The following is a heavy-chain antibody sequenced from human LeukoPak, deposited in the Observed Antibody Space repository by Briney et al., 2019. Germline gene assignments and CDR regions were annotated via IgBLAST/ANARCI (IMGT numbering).Heavy chain of an antibody. J-gene: IGHJ4*02. V-gene: IGHV3-23*01. CDR2: ISGIGGTA. CDR1: GFTFDNYA. CDR3: AKVLSGLSPFDS. Sequence: PGGSLRLSCAASGFTFDNYAMTWVRQAPGKGLEWVSSISGIGGTASYAGSVKGRFTISRDNSKNSLYLQMNSLRAEDTAVYHCAKVLSGLSPFDSWGQGTLVTVSS. D-gene: IGHD2/OR15-2a*01.